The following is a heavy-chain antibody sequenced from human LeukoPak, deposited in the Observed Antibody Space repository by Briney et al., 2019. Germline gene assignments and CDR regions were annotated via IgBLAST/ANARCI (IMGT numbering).Heavy chain of an antibody. CDR2: IRYDGSNK. CDR3: AKARVQQWLSRPDY. J-gene: IGHJ4*02. CDR1: GFTFSSYG. Sequence: GGSLSLSCAASGFTFSSYGMHWVRQAPGKGLEWGAFIRYDGSNKYYADSVKGRFTISRDNSKNTLYLQMTSLRAEDTAVYYCAKARVQQWLSRPDYWGQGTLVTVSS. D-gene: IGHD6-19*01. V-gene: IGHV3-30*02.